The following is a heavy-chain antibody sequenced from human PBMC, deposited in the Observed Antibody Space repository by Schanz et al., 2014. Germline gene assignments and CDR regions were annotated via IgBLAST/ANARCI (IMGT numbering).Heavy chain of an antibody. J-gene: IGHJ6*02. CDR1: GYSFTTYF. D-gene: IGHD3-16*01. Sequence: QVQLVQSGAEVKKPGASVKVSCKAFGYSFTTYFIHWVRLAPGQGFEWMGLISPSGGSTSYAQKCKGRVPMTRDTATSTVFMELSGLTSEDPAVYYCGRGGGAYPQKYGMDVWGQGTTVTVSS. V-gene: IGHV1-46*01. CDR2: ISPSGGST. CDR3: GRGGGAYPQKYGMDV.